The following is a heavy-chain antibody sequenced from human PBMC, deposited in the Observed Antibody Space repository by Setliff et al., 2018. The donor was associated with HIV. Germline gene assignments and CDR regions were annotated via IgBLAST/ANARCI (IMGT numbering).Heavy chain of an antibody. D-gene: IGHD3-3*01. Sequence: PSETLSLTCAVYGGSLSSSYWTWIRQAPGKGLEWIGEINHSGTANYNPSLKSRVTMSLDRSKRQFSLKSVTGADTAVYYCARGRSITIFGTLEGNGMDVWGQGTPVTVSS. CDR2: INHSGTA. V-gene: IGHV4-34*01. J-gene: IGHJ6*02. CDR3: ARGRSITIFGTLEGNGMDV. CDR1: GGSLSSSY.